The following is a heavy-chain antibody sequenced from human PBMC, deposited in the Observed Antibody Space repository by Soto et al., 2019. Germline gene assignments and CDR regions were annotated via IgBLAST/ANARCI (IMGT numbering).Heavy chain of an antibody. J-gene: IGHJ4*02. V-gene: IGHV4-34*01. D-gene: IGHD6-13*01. CDR1: GGSFSGYY. Sequence: SETLSLTCAVYGGSFSGYYWSWIRQPPGKGLEWIGEINHSGSTNYNPSLKSRVTISVDTSKNQFSLKLSSVTAADTAVYYCARAMGAAGPRRYFDYWGQGTLVTVSS. CDR2: INHSGST. CDR3: ARAMGAAGPRRYFDY.